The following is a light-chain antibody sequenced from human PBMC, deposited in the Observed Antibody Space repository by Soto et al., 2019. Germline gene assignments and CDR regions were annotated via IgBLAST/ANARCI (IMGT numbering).Light chain of an antibody. J-gene: IGKJ1*01. CDR2: GAS. V-gene: IGKV3-15*01. CDR3: QHYNSYSEA. CDR1: QSVSSS. Sequence: EIVLTQSPATLSVSPGERATLSCRASQSVSSSRLAWYQQKPGQAPRLLIHGASTRATGVPARFSGSASGTEFTLTISSLQPDDFATYYCQHYNSYSEAFGQGTKVELK.